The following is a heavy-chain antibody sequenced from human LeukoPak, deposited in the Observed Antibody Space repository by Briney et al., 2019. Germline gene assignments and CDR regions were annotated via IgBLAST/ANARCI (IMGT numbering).Heavy chain of an antibody. J-gene: IGHJ6*03. CDR2: IYYSGST. D-gene: IGHD5-12*01. Sequence: SESLSLTCTVSGGSISRYYWSWIRQPPPKGLEWIGYIYYSGSTNYNPSLKSRVTISVDTSKNQFSLKLSSVTAADTAVYYCARVNSGYDWARYYYYYYMDVWGKGTTVTVSS. CDR1: GGSISRYY. V-gene: IGHV4-59*01. CDR3: ARVNSGYDWARYYYYYYMDV.